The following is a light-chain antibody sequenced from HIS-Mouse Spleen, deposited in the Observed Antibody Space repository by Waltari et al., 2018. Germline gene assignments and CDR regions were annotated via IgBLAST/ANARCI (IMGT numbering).Light chain of an antibody. Sequence: VSPGQTARITCSGVALPKKYAFWYQQKSGQAPVLVIYEDSKRPSEIPERFSGSSSGTMATLTISGAQVEDEADYYCYSTDSSGNHRVFGGGTKLTVL. J-gene: IGLJ2*01. V-gene: IGLV3-10*01. CDR1: ALPKKY. CDR3: YSTDSSGNHRV. CDR2: EDS.